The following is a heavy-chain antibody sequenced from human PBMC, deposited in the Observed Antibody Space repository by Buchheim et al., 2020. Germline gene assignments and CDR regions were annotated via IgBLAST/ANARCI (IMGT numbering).Heavy chain of an antibody. V-gene: IGHV3-74*01. CDR2: INSDKSST. D-gene: IGHD4-17*01. CDR3: ARVSEGSTTGIDY. CDR1: GFTFSSYW. J-gene: IGHJ4*02. Sequence: EVQLVESGGGLVQPGGSLRLSCAASGFTFSSYWMHWVRQAPGKGLVWVSSINSDKSSTRYADSVKGRFTISRDNAKKTLYLQMNSLRAEDTAVYYCARVSEGSTTGIDYWGQGTL.